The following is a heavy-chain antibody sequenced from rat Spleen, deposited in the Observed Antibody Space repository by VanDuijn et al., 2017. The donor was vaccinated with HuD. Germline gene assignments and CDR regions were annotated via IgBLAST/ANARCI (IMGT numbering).Heavy chain of an antibody. Sequence: QVQLQQSGAELAKPGSSVKISCKASGYTFTSYYISWIKQTTGQGLDYIGYINTGSGGTNYDEKFKGKATLTVDKSSSTAFMQLSSLTPDDSAVYYCARSGYYGYTGVMDAWGQGASVTVSS. CDR1: GYTFTSYY. D-gene: IGHD1-9*01. CDR2: INTGSGGT. V-gene: IGHV1-43*01. CDR3: ARSGYYGYTGVMDA. J-gene: IGHJ4*01.